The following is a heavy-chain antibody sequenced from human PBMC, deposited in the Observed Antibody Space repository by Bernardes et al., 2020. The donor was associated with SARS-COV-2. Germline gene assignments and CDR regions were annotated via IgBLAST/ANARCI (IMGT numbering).Heavy chain of an antibody. Sequence: GGSLRLSCAASGFTFDDYAMHWVRQAPGKGLEWVYLISWDGGSTYYADSVKGRFTMSRDNSKNSLFLQMNSLRAEDTALYYCAKVAYGSGSYYDPTDYYFDYWGQGTLVTVSS. D-gene: IGHD3-10*01. CDR1: GFTFDDYA. CDR2: ISWDGGST. V-gene: IGHV3-43D*04. J-gene: IGHJ4*02. CDR3: AKVAYGSGSYYDPTDYYFDY.